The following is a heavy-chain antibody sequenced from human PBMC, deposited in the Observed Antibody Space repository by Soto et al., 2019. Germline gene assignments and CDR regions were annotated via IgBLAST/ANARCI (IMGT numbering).Heavy chain of an antibody. Sequence: SETLSLTCTVSGGSISSSSYYWGWIRQPPGKGLEWIGSIYYSGSTYYNPSLKSRVTISVDTSKKQFSLKLSSVTAADTAVYYCARRHYYDSSGRYNWFDPWGQGTLVTVS. V-gene: IGHV4-39*01. D-gene: IGHD3-22*01. CDR1: GGSISSSSYY. J-gene: IGHJ5*02. CDR2: IYYSGST. CDR3: ARRHYYDSSGRYNWFDP.